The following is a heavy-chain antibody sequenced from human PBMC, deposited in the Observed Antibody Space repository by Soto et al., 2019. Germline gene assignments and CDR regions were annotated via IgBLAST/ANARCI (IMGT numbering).Heavy chain of an antibody. J-gene: IGHJ4*02. D-gene: IGHD2-2*01. CDR2: INAGNGNT. CDR1: GYTFTSYA. CDR3: ARDPCITSGPDY. V-gene: IGHV1-3*01. Sequence: QVQLVQSGAEVKKPGASVKVSCKASGYTFTSYAMHWVRQAPGQRLEWMGWINAGNGNTKYSQKFQGSGTITRDTSASTGYMELSSLRSEGTAVYYCARDPCITSGPDYWGPGSLATVSS.